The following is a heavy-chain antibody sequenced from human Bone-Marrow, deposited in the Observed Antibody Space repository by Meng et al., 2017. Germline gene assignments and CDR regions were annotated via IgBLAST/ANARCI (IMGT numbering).Heavy chain of an antibody. CDR2: INHSGST. D-gene: IGHD3-10*01. V-gene: IGHV4-34*01. J-gene: IGHJ4*02. Sequence: NPSATLALSCGDLGGSFSGSYWGWIRQPPGKVLEWIGEINHSGSTNYNPSLKSRVTISVDTSKNQFSLKLSSVTAADTAVYYCARGGVRGGIDYWGQGTLVTVSS. CDR3: ARGGVRGGIDY. CDR1: GGSFSGSY.